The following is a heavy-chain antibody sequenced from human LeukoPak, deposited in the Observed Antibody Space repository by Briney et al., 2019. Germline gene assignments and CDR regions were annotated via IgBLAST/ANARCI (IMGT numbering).Heavy chain of an antibody. J-gene: IGHJ4*02. CDR1: GGSISSSSYY. V-gene: IGHV4-39*01. CDR2: IYYSGST. CDR3: ARPSGSYLYYFDY. Sequence: SETLSLTCTVSGGSISSSSYYWGWIRQPPGKGLEWIGSIYYSGSTYYNPSLKSRVTISVDTSKNQFSLKLSSVTAADTAVYYCARPSGSYLYYFDYWGQGTLVTVSS. D-gene: IGHD1-26*01.